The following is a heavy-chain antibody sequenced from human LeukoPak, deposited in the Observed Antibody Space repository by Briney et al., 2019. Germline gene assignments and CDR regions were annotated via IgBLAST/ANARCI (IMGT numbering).Heavy chain of an antibody. D-gene: IGHD2-2*01. CDR2: IKHDGSEK. CDR1: GFTFSSYL. J-gene: IGHJ4*02. Sequence: GGSLRLSCAASGFTFSSYLMNWVRQAPGKGLGWVANIKHDGSEKHYVDSVKGRFTISRDNAKNSLYLQMNSLRVEDTAVYYCAWSDNAAHDCWGQGTLVTVSS. CDR3: AWSDNAAHDC. V-gene: IGHV3-7*01.